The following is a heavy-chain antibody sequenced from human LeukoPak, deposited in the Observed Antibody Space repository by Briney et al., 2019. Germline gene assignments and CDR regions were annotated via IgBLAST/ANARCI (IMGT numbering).Heavy chain of an antibody. D-gene: IGHD6-13*01. Sequence: TSSETLSLTCGVYGGSFSGYYWNWIRQSPGKGLEWIGEINHSGSTNYNPSLKSRVTMSVDTSQNQFSLRLTSVRAADTAVYYCARGRYLTTLGGAAAGFLDYWGQGTVVTVSS. CDR2: INHSGST. J-gene: IGHJ4*02. CDR3: ARGRYLTTLGGAAAGFLDY. CDR1: GGSFSGYY. V-gene: IGHV4-34*01.